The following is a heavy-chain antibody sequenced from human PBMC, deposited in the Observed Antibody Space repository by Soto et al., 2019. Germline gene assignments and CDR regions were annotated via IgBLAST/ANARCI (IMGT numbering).Heavy chain of an antibody. CDR1: GFTFSSYA. D-gene: IGHD3-3*02. Sequence: GESLRRSWAASGFTFSSYAMSWVRQAPGKGLEWVSAISGSGGSTYYADSVKGRFTISRDNSKDTLYLQMNSLRAEDTAVYYCAKDPIFGVVPNYYYYGMDVWGQGTTVTAP. CDR2: ISGSGGST. CDR3: AKDPIFGVVPNYYYYGMDV. J-gene: IGHJ6*02. V-gene: IGHV3-23*01.